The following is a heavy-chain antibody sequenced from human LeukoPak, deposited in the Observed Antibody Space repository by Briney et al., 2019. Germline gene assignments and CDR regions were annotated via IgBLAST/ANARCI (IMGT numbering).Heavy chain of an antibody. CDR3: ARLGSGWLFDY. V-gene: IGHV3-7*01. CDR1: GFTFSSYG. CDR2: IKQDGSEK. Sequence: GGSLRLSCAASGFTFSSYGMHWVRQAPGKGLEWVDNIKQDGSEKYYVDSVKGRFTISRDNAKNSLYLQINSLRAEDTAVYFCARLGSGWLFDYWGQGALVTVSS. D-gene: IGHD6-19*01. J-gene: IGHJ4*02.